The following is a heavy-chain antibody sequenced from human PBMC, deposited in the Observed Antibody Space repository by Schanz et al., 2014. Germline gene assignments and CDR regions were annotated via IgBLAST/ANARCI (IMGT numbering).Heavy chain of an antibody. CDR1: EFTFSTDA. J-gene: IGHJ4*02. Sequence: DVHLLESGGGLVQPGGSLRLSCAASEFTFSTDAMSWVRQAPGKGLEWLSVISASGGDTYYADSVKGRFTISRDNSKITLYLQMNSLRAEDTDVYYCVRDSFFAFDYWGQGTLVTVSS. D-gene: IGHD3-3*01. V-gene: IGHV3-23*01. CDR2: ISASGGDT. CDR3: VRDSFFAFDY.